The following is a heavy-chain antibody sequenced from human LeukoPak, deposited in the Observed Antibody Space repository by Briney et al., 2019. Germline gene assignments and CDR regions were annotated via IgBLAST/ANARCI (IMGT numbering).Heavy chain of an antibody. Sequence: GASVKVSCKASGGTFSSYAISWVRQAPGQGLEWMGGIIPIFGTANYAQKFQGRVTITADKSTNTAYMELSSLRSEDTAVFYCARDLRGSSSWYDYWGQGTLVTVSS. J-gene: IGHJ4*02. D-gene: IGHD6-13*01. CDR1: GGTFSSYA. V-gene: IGHV1-69*06. CDR3: ARDLRGSSSWYDY. CDR2: IIPIFGTA.